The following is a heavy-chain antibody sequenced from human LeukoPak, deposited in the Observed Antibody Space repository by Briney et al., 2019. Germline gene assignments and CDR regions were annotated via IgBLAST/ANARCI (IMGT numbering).Heavy chain of an antibody. J-gene: IGHJ4*02. V-gene: IGHV3-23*01. D-gene: IGHD4-11*01. CDR3: ARGARLQPMGEF. Sequence: GGSLRLSCAASGFTFSSYAMSWVRQAPGKGLEWVSAIGGSGGSTYYADSVKGRFTISRDNSKNTLYLQMNSLRVEDTALYYCARGARLQPMGEFWGQGTLVTVSS. CDR1: GFTFSSYA. CDR2: IGGSGGST.